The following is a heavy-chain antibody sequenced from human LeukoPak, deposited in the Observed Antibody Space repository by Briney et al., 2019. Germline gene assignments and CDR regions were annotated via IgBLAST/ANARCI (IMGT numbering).Heavy chain of an antibody. V-gene: IGHV1-18*01. J-gene: IGHJ4*02. CDR2: ISAYNGNT. D-gene: IGHD3-3*01. Sequence: ASVKVSCKASGYSFTNYGITWARQAPGQGLEWMGWISAYNGNTNYAQKLQGRVTMTTDTSTSTAYMELRSLRSDDTAVYYCARPGGTIFGVGLSYAHFDYWGQGTLVTVSS. CDR3: ARPGGTIFGVGLSYAHFDY. CDR1: GYSFTNYG.